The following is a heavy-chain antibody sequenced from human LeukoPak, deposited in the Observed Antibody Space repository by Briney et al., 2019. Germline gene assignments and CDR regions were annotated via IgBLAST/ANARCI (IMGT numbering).Heavy chain of an antibody. D-gene: IGHD4-17*01. CDR3: ARGATVTTFRSPFDY. Sequence: GGSLRLSCAASGFTVSSNYMSWVRQAPGKGLEWVSVIYSGGSTYYADSVKGRFTISRDNSKNTLYLQMNSLRAEDTAVYYCARGATVTTFRSPFDYWGQGTLVTVSS. CDR2: IYSGGST. V-gene: IGHV3-53*01. J-gene: IGHJ4*02. CDR1: GFTVSSNY.